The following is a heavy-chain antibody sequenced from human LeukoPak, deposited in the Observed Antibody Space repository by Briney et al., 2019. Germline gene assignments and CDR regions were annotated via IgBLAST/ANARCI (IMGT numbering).Heavy chain of an antibody. D-gene: IGHD1-1*01. V-gene: IGHV4-31*03. CDR1: GDSISSGGHY. J-gene: IGHJ4*02. Sequence: SQSLSLTCTVSGDSISSGGHYWNWLRQRPGKGLEWIGYIFHTGSTYYNPSLKSRVTISVDTSKNQFSLKLSSVTAADTAVYYCARSPGIWNEYGRLEYWGQGALVTVSS. CDR2: IFHTGST. CDR3: ARSPGIWNEYGRLEY.